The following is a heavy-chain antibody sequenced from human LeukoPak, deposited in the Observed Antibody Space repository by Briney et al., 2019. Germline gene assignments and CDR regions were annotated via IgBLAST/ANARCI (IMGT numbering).Heavy chain of an antibody. Sequence: PGGTLRLSCAASGFTFSSYGMHWVRQAPGKGLEGVAFIRYDGSNKYYADSVKCRFTISRHNSQHTLYLQMNSLRAEDTAVYYCAKGGRNCSSTSCYRGREYYYYYYYMDVWGKGTTVTVSS. CDR2: IRYDGSNK. V-gene: IGHV3-30*02. D-gene: IGHD2-2*02. J-gene: IGHJ6*03. CDR3: AKGGRNCSSTSCYRGREYYYYYYYMDV. CDR1: GFTFSSYG.